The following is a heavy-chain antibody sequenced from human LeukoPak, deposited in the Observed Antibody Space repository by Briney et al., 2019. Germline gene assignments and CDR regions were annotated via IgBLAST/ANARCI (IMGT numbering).Heavy chain of an antibody. J-gene: IGHJ4*02. CDR2: ISSSGSTL. Sequence: PGASLRPSCAASGFTFSSYEMNWVRQAPGKGLEWVSFISSSGSTLYSEASVKGRFTIPRDNAKNSLYLQMNSLKAEDTAVYYCAKTTLGEQRGGYLDYCGQGTLVTVSS. V-gene: IGHV3-48*03. CDR1: GFTFSSYE. CDR3: AKTTLGEQRGGYLDY. D-gene: IGHD3-16*01.